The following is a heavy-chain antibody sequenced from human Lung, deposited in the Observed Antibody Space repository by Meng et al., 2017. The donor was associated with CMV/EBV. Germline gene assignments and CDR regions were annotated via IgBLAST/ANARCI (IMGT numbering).Heavy chain of an antibody. J-gene: IGHJ4*02. CDR3: ARSPWQQRGDFDY. CDR2: INHSGST. Sequence: SETXSLTCAVYGGSFSGYYWNWIRQPPGKGLEWIGEINHSGSTNYNPSLKSRVTISVDTSKNQFSLKLSSVTAADTAVYYCARSPWQQRGDFDYWGQGTLVTVSS. D-gene: IGHD6-13*01. V-gene: IGHV4-34*01. CDR1: GGSFSGYY.